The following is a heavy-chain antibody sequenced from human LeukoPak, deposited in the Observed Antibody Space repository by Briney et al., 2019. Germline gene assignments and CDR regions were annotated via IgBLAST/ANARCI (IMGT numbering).Heavy chain of an antibody. V-gene: IGHV3-66*01. J-gene: IGHJ4*02. Sequence: GGSLRLSCAASGFTVSSTYLSWVRQAPGKRLEWVSVLYIGGMTYYADSVKDRFTISRDNVKNTLYLQMNGLRAEDTAVYYCCLGADVSGYRALDYWGQGTLVTVSS. CDR3: CLGADVSGYRALDY. D-gene: IGHD3-22*01. CDR2: LYIGGMT. CDR1: GFTVSSTY.